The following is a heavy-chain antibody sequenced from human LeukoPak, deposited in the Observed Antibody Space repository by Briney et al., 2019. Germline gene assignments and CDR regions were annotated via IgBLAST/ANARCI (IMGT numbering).Heavy chain of an antibody. Sequence: GSLRLSCAASGFSVSRNYMNWVRQAPGKGLEWVSVMYIGGSTYYADSVRGRFTTSRDNSKNTLHLQMDSLRAEDTAVYYCAKDSDVYGIESPDALHIWGQGTMVTVSS. CDR2: MYIGGST. CDR1: GFSVSRNY. V-gene: IGHV3-66*01. J-gene: IGHJ3*02. CDR3: AKDSDVYGIESPDALHI. D-gene: IGHD2-8*01.